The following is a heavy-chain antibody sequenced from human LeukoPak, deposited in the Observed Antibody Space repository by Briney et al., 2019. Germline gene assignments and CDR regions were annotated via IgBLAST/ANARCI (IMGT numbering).Heavy chain of an antibody. D-gene: IGHD3-22*01. J-gene: IGHJ3*02. CDR2: ILYDGSNK. CDR3: ASGDTTGYSGDAFNI. CDR1: GFTLTRYG. V-gene: IGHV3-33*03. Sequence: PGGSLRLSCVASGFTLTRYGMHWVRHAPGKGLGWVAIILYDGSNKYYADSVKGRFTISRDTSKNTLYMQMDSLRAEETAVYYCASGDTTGYSGDAFNIWGQGTMVTVSS.